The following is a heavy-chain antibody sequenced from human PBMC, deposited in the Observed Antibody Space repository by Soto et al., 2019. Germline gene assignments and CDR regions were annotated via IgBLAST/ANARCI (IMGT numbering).Heavy chain of an antibody. J-gene: IGHJ5*02. Sequence: PGGSLRLSCAASGFTFSDYYMSWIRQAPGKGLEWVSYISSSGSTIYYADSVKGRFTISRDNAKNSLYLQMNSLRAEDTAVYYCARDPVPYDSSGYYSQGFDPWGQGTLVTV. CDR3: ARDPVPYDSSGYYSQGFDP. CDR2: ISSSGSTI. V-gene: IGHV3-11*01. D-gene: IGHD3-22*01. CDR1: GFTFSDYY.